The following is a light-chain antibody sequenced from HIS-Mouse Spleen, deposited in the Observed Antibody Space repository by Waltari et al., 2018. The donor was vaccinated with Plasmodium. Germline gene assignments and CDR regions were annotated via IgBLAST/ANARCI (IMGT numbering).Light chain of an antibody. CDR2: EDS. V-gene: IGLV3-10*01. J-gene: IGLJ3*02. CDR1: ALPKKY. CDR3: YSTDSSGNHRV. Sequence: SYELTPPPSVSVSPGQTARITCAGDALPKKYASWYQQKSGQAPVLVIYEDSKRPSGIPGIFSGSSSGTMATLTISGAQVDDEADYYCYSTDSSGNHRVFGGGTKLTVL.